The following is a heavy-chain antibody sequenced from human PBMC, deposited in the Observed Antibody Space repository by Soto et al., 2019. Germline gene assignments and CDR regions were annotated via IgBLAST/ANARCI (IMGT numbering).Heavy chain of an antibody. D-gene: IGHD1-1*01. Sequence: QVHLVQSGAEVKKPGASVKVSCKGSGYGFTTYGITWVRQAPGQGLEWMSWISANNGNTNYAQKLVGRVTVTRDTSTSTAYMELRSLRSDDTAVYYCARGRYGDYWGQGALVTVSS. J-gene: IGHJ4*02. CDR1: GYGFTTYG. CDR3: ARGRYGDY. CDR2: ISANNGNT. V-gene: IGHV1-18*01.